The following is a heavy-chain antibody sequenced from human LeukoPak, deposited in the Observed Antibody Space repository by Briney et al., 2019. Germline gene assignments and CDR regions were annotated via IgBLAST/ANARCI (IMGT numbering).Heavy chain of an antibody. J-gene: IGHJ4*02. V-gene: IGHV3-43*02. CDR3: AKDRGTIFNKVNYYFDY. D-gene: IGHD3-3*01. CDR2: INGDGDDT. Sequence: GGSLRLSCAASGFTFDDYAMHWVRHAPGKGLEWLSIINGDGDDTQHADSVKGRFTISRDNSKNSLYLQMNSLATEDTAFYYCAKDRGTIFNKVNYYFDYWGQGTLVTVSS. CDR1: GFTFDDYA.